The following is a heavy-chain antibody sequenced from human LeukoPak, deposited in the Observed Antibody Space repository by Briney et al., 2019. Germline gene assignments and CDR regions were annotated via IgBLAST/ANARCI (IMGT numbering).Heavy chain of an antibody. Sequence: GGSLRLSCAASGFIFSDYYMTWIRQAPGKGLEWLSYISSTDTTMYQADSVKGRFTVSRDDAKNSLYLQMDSLRAEDTAVYYCAREDIVVVPAARGYYFDSWGQGTLVTVSS. CDR3: AREDIVVVPAARGYYFDS. CDR2: ISSTDTTM. CDR1: GFIFSDYY. V-gene: IGHV3-11*01. J-gene: IGHJ4*02. D-gene: IGHD2-2*01.